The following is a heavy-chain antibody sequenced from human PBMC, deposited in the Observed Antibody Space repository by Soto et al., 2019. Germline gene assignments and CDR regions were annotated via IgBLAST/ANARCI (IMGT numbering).Heavy chain of an antibody. V-gene: IGHV1-3*01. CDR2: INAGNGNT. CDR3: GRGSGRNWFDP. CDR1: GYTFTNYA. Sequence: QVQLVQSGAEVKKPGASVKVSCKASGYTFTNYAMHWVRQAPGQRLEWMGWINAGNGNTKYSQKFQGRVTITRDTSASTAYMELRRLRSEDTAVYYCGRGSGRNWFDPWGQGTLVTVSS. D-gene: IGHD3-10*01. J-gene: IGHJ5*02.